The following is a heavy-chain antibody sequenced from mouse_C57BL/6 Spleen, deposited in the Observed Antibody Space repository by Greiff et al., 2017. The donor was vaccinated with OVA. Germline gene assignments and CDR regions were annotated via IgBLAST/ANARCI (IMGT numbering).Heavy chain of an antibody. CDR2: IYPGSGST. V-gene: IGHV1-55*01. CDR1: GYTFTSYW. D-gene: IGHD4-1*01. Sequence: QVQLQQPGAELVKPGASVKMSCKASGYTFTSYWITWVKQRPGQGLEWIGDIYPGSGSTNYNEKFKSKATLTVDTSSSTAYMQLSSQTSEDSAVYYCARSGLGQGGYFDYWGQGTTLTVSS. J-gene: IGHJ2*01. CDR3: ARSGLGQGGYFDY.